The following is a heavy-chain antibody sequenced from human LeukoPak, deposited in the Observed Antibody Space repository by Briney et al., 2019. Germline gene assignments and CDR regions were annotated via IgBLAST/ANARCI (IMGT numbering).Heavy chain of an antibody. CDR3: ARAGGGSSWFEYGMDV. CDR1: GDSVCSNSAA. Sequence: SQTLSLTCAISGDSVCSNSAAWNWIRQSPSRGLEWLGRTHYRSKRYNDYAVSVKSRITINPDTSKNQFSLQLNSVTPEDTAVYYCARAGGGSSWFEYGMDVWGQGTTVTVSS. J-gene: IGHJ6*02. CDR2: THYRSKRYN. V-gene: IGHV6-1*01. D-gene: IGHD6-13*01.